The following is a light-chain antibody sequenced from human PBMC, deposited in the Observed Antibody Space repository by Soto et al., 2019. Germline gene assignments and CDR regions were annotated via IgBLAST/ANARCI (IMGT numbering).Light chain of an antibody. V-gene: IGKV1-5*01. Sequence: DIQMTQSPSALSASVGARVIITCRASQYSSNWVAWYQQKPGKAPKLLIYDASTLESGVPSRFTGSSSGTEFTLTISSLQPEDFATYYCQRYNRFSGTFGGGTKVE. CDR1: QYSSNW. CDR3: QRYNRFSGT. CDR2: DAS. J-gene: IGKJ4*01.